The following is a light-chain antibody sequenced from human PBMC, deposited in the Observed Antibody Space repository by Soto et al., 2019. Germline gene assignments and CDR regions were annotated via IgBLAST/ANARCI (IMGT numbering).Light chain of an antibody. CDR2: AAS. Sequence: DIQMTQFPSSLSASVGDGVTISCRASQTISTYLNWYQHRPVQAPKLLIYAASKLQSGVPSRFHGSMSGAEFTLSISSLQPEDFATYYCQQSYSTFTFGPGTRVDLK. J-gene: IGKJ3*01. CDR1: QTISTY. V-gene: IGKV1-39*01. CDR3: QQSYSTFT.